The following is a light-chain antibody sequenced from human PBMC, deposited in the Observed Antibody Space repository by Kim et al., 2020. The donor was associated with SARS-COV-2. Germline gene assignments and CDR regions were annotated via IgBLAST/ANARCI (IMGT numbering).Light chain of an antibody. CDR3: CSHAGSSTWV. V-gene: IGLV2-23*02. CDR2: EVS. J-gene: IGLJ3*02. CDR1: SSDVGSYDV. Sequence: LPASVSGSPGQSITISCIGTSSDVGSYDVVSWYQQLPGKAPKLMIYEVSKRPSGVSDRFSGSKSGNTASLTISGLQAEDEADYFCCSHAGSSTWVFGGGTQLTVL.